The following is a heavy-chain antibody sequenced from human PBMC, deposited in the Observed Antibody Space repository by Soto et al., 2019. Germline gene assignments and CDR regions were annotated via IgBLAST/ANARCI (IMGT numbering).Heavy chain of an antibody. CDR3: ARWESSGWPFDY. J-gene: IGHJ4*02. D-gene: IGHD6-19*01. V-gene: IGHV4-30-2*01. Sequence: QLQLQESGSGLVKPSQTLSLTCAVSGGSISSGGYSWSWIRQPPGKGLEWIGYIYHSGSTYYNPSLKSRVTISVDRSKNQFSLKLSSVTAADTAVYYCARWESSGWPFDYWGQGTLVTVSS. CDR2: IYHSGST. CDR1: GGSISSGGYS.